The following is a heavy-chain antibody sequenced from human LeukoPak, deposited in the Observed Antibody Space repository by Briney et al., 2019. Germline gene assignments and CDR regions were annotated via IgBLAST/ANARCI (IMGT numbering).Heavy chain of an antibody. Sequence: SETLSLTCTVSGGSISSSSYYWGWIRQPPGKGLEWIGSIYYSGSTYYNPSLKSRVTISVDTSKNQFSLKLSSVTAADTAVYYCARFRSVAAADVDIWGQGTMVTVSS. CDR3: ARFRSVAAADVDI. J-gene: IGHJ3*02. V-gene: IGHV4-39*07. CDR1: GGSISSSSYY. CDR2: IYYSGST. D-gene: IGHD6-13*01.